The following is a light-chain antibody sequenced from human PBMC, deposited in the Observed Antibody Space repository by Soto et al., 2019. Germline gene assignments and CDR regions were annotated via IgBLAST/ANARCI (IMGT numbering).Light chain of an antibody. V-gene: IGKV3-20*01. J-gene: IGKJ3*01. CDR3: QQYGSSPLFT. Sequence: EIVLTQSPGTLSLSPGERATLSCRASQSVSSSYLAWYQQKPGKAPRLLIYSASSRATGIPDRFSGSGSGTDFTLTISRPEPEDFAVYYCQQYGSSPLFTFGPGTKVDIK. CDR2: SAS. CDR1: QSVSSSY.